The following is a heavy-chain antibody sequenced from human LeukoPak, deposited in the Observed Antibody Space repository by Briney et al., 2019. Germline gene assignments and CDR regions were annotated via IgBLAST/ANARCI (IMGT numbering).Heavy chain of an antibody. CDR1: GFTFSSYT. V-gene: IGHV3-23*01. J-gene: IGHJ4*02. CDR3: AKCKQQLVLHY. D-gene: IGHD6-13*01. Sequence: SGGSLRLSCAASGFTFSSYTMSWVRQAPGKGLEWVSAISGSGGSTYYADSVKGRFTISRDNSKNTLYLQMNSLRAEDTAVYYCAKCKQQLVLHYWGQGTLVTVSS. CDR2: ISGSGGST.